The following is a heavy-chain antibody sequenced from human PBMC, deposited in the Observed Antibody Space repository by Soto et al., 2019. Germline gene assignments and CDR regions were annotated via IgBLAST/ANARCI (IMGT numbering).Heavy chain of an antibody. V-gene: IGHV1-2*02. J-gene: IGHJ4*02. CDR1: GYTFIDHY. CDR3: ARDLNPCYGPGSLHGFFDY. D-gene: IGHD3-10*01. Sequence: QGQMVQSGAEVKESGASVKVSCKASGYTFIDHYVHWMRQAPGQGLEWMGWINPKNGDTKYAQKFQGSVTMTRDTSIITHYVELSRLRSDDTAVYYCARDLNPCYGPGSLHGFFDYWGQGNLVTVSS. CDR2: INPKNGDT.